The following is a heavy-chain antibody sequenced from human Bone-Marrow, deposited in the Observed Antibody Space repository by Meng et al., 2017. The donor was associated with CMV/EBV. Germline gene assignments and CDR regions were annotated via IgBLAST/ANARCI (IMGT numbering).Heavy chain of an antibody. Sequence: GSLRLSCTVSGGSMRSSSSYWNWIRRPPGKGLEWIGYVHYSGSTIYNPSLKSRVTISLHTSKSQFSLSLSSVTAADTAVYYCARWASGSRHFDYWGQGTLVTVSS. J-gene: IGHJ4*02. CDR1: GGSMRSSSSY. CDR3: ARWASGSRHFDY. D-gene: IGHD3-10*01. CDR2: VHYSGST. V-gene: IGHV4-61*01.